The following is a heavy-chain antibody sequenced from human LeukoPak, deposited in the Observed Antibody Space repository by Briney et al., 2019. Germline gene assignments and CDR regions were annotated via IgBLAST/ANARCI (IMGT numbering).Heavy chain of an antibody. Sequence: ASVKVSCKASGYTFTGYYMHWVRQAPGQGLEWMGWINPNSGGTNYAQKFQGRVTMTRDTSISTAYMELSRLRSDDTAVYYCARVVWDEVRGVMPFDYWGQGTLVTVSS. V-gene: IGHV1-2*02. CDR1: GYTFTGYY. CDR3: ARVVWDEVRGVMPFDY. D-gene: IGHD3-10*01. J-gene: IGHJ4*02. CDR2: INPNSGGT.